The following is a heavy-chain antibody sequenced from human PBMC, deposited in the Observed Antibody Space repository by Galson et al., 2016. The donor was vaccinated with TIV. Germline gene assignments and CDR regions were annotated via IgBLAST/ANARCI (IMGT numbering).Heavy chain of an antibody. D-gene: IGHD3-22*01. J-gene: IGHJ5*02. CDR1: GVTFSYFA. CDR3: ARGRGIYDSSGYFSSDH. Sequence: SVKVSCKASGVTFSYFAFSWVRQAPGQGLEWMGGIVPMFGTTNYAQKFQGRVTISADESTTTAYLELSSLRSEDTAVYYCARGRGIYDSSGYFSSDHWGQGTLVTVSS. V-gene: IGHV1-69*13. CDR2: IVPMFGTT.